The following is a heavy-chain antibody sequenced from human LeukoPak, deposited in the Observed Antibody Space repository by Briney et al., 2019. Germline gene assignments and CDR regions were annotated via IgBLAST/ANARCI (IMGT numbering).Heavy chain of an antibody. J-gene: IGHJ4*02. CDR1: GGSISSYY. CDR2: IYYSGST. D-gene: IGHD5-18*01. Sequence: PSETLSLTCTVSGGSISSYYWSWIRQPPGKGLEWVGYIYYSGSTNYNPSLKSRVTISVDTSKNQFSLKLNSVTAADTGVYYCARVGRGYSYGPFDSWGQGTLVTVSS. V-gene: IGHV4-59*01. CDR3: ARVGRGYSYGPFDS.